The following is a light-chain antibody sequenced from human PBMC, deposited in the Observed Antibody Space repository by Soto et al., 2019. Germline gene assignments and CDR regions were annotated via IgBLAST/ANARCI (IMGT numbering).Light chain of an antibody. CDR2: DAS. J-gene: IGKJ1*01. V-gene: IGKV3-20*01. CDR3: QQYGDSPT. Sequence: EIVMTQSPVTLSVSPGERATLSCRASQSVGSNLAWYHQKPGQSPRLLIYDASSRATGIPNRFSGSGSGTDFTLTISRLEPEDFAVFYCQQYGDSPTFGQGTKVDIK. CDR1: QSVGSN.